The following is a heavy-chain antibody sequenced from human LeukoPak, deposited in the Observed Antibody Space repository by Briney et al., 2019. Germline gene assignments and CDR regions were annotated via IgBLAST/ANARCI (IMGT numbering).Heavy chain of an antibody. CDR2: INHSGST. CDR3: ARLPQSITMVRGFDY. CDR1: GGSFSGYY. Sequence: KPSETLSLTCAVYGGSFSGYYWSWIRQPPGKGLEWIGEINHSGSTNYNPSLKSRVTISVDTSKNQFSLKLSSVTAADTAVYYCARLPQSITMVRGFDYWGQGTLVTVSS. D-gene: IGHD3-10*01. J-gene: IGHJ4*02. V-gene: IGHV4-34*01.